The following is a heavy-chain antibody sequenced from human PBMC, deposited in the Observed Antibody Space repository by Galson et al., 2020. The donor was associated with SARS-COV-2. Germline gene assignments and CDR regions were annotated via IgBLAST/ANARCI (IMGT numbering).Heavy chain of an antibody. D-gene: IGHD3-22*01. CDR3: ARGTYYYDSSGYPGAFDI. V-gene: IGHV6-1*01. CDR1: GDSVSSNSAA. Sequence: SQTLSLTCAISGDSVSSNSAAWNWIRQSPSRGLEWLGRTYYRSKWYNDYAVSVKSRITINPDTSKNQFSLQLNSVTPEDTAVYYCARGTYYYDSSGYPGAFDIWGQGTMVTVSS. CDR2: TYYRSKWYN. J-gene: IGHJ3*02.